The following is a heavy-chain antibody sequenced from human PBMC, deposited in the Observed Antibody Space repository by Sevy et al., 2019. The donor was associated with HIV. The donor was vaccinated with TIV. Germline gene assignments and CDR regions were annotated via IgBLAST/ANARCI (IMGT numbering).Heavy chain of an antibody. Sequence: GGSLRLSCTGSGFSFSYYGIHWVRQAPGKGLDWVALISHDGINEYYADSVKGRFTISRDNSRNTVYLEMNSLRNEDTAIYFCANAYSGSYSHSYLDALDVWGQGTTVNVS. CDR1: GFSFSYYG. V-gene: IGHV3-30*18. CDR3: ANAYSGSYSHSYLDALDV. D-gene: IGHD1-26*01. J-gene: IGHJ6*02. CDR2: ISHDGINE.